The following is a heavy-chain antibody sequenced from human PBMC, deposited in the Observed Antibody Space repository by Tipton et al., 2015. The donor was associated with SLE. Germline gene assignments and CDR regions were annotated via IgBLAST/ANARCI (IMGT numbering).Heavy chain of an antibody. CDR2: INHSGST. CDR1: DGSLSGYY. J-gene: IGHJ5*02. V-gene: IGHV4-34*01. CDR3: ARGEGYYGSGSYQGWFDP. Sequence: TLSLTCAVYDGSLSGYYWNWIRQPPGKGLEWIGEINHSGSTNYNPSLRSRVTMSVDTSKNQFSLKVISVTAADTAMYYCARGEGYYGSGSYQGWFDPWGQGTLVTVSS. D-gene: IGHD3-10*01.